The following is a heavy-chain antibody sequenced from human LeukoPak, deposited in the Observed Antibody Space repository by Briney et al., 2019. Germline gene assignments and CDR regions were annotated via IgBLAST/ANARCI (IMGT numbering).Heavy chain of an antibody. CDR3: ARIRQWPGYLDH. V-gene: IGHV4-39*01. CDR1: GGSISNSGFY. D-gene: IGHD6-19*01. CDR2: VYYSGST. Sequence: SETLSLTCTVSGGSISNSGFYWGWIRQPPGKGLEWIGNVYYSGSTYYNSSLKSRVTMSVDTSKNQFSLKLSSVTAADTAVYYCARIRQWPGYLDHWGQGTLVIVSS. J-gene: IGHJ4*02.